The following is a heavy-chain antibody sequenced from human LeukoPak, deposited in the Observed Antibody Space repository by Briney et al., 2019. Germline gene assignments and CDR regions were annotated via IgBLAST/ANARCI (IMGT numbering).Heavy chain of an antibody. V-gene: IGHV1-69*13. D-gene: IGHD1-1*01. CDR1: GGSLSSYA. CDR3: ASCAGTTYHYYYYMDV. CDR2: IIPICGPA. Sequence: ASVKVSCKASGGSLSSYAISWWRQSPGQGLEGMGGIIPICGPANYAQKFQGRIAITADESTITAYMELNSLRYEDTALYYCASCAGTTYHYYYYMDVWGKGTTVTVSS. J-gene: IGHJ6*03.